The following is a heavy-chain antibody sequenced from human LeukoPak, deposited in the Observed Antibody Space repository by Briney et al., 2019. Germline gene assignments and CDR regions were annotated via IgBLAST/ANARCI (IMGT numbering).Heavy chain of an antibody. CDR1: GFTFSSYS. CDR2: ISSSSSYI. J-gene: IGHJ5*02. Sequence: GGSLRLSCAASGFTFSSYSMNWVRQAPGKGLEWVSSISSSSSYIYYADSVKGRFTISRDNSKNTLYLQMNSLRAEDTAVYYCARERIIDYDFWSGYYSDWFDPWGQGTLVTVSS. V-gene: IGHV3-21*01. D-gene: IGHD3-3*01. CDR3: ARERIIDYDFWSGYYSDWFDP.